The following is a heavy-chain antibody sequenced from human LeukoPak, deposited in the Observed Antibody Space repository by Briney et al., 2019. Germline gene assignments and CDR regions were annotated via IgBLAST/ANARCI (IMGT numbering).Heavy chain of an antibody. D-gene: IGHD3-22*01. Sequence: GGSLRLSCAASGFTFDDYAMHWVRQAPGKGLEWVSGISWNSGSIGYADSVKGRFTISRDNAKNSLYLQMNSLRAEDTALYYCAKDKYYDSSGYYYFDYWGQGTLVTVSS. J-gene: IGHJ4*02. CDR3: AKDKYYDSSGYYYFDY. CDR2: ISWNSGSI. CDR1: GFTFDDYA. V-gene: IGHV3-9*01.